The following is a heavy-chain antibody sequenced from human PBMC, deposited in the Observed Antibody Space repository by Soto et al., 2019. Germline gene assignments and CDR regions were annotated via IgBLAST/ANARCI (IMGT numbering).Heavy chain of an antibody. J-gene: IGHJ4*02. V-gene: IGHV3-21*06. Sequence: EVQLVASGGGLVKPGGSLRLSCAGSGFIFSTSIMNWVRQAPGKGLEWVSSISGSSSYIYYADSVKGRFTISRDNAQNSLSLQMNSLRAEDTALYYCATGHTEVDNWGQGTLVTVSS. D-gene: IGHD5-18*01. CDR2: ISGSSSYI. CDR3: ATGHTEVDN. CDR1: GFIFSTSI.